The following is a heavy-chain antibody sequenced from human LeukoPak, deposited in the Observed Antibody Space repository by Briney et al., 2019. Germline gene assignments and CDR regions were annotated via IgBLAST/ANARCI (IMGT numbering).Heavy chain of an antibody. CDR2: INSDGSST. J-gene: IGHJ6*03. V-gene: IGHV3-74*01. D-gene: IGHD1-14*01. CDR3: ARYRTTNYYYYYMDV. Sequence: PGGSLRLSCAASGFTFSSYWMHWVRQAPGKGLVWVSRINSDGSSTSYADSVKGRFTISRDNAKNSLYLQMNSLRAEDTAVYYCARYRTTNYYYYYMDVWGKGTTVTISS. CDR1: GFTFSSYW.